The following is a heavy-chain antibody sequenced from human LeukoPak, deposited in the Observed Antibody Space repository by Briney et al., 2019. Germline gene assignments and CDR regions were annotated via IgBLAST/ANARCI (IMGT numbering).Heavy chain of an antibody. V-gene: IGHV4-38-2*02. D-gene: IGHD6-13*01. CDR1: GYSISSGYH. CDR3: ASWSREQRLVFDY. CDR2: IYHSGST. Sequence: PSETLSLTCTVSGYSISSGYHWGWIRQPPGKGLEWIGSIYHSGSTYYNPSLKSRVTISVDTSKNQFSLRLESVTAADTAVYYCASWSREQRLVFDYWGQGTLVTVSS. J-gene: IGHJ4*02.